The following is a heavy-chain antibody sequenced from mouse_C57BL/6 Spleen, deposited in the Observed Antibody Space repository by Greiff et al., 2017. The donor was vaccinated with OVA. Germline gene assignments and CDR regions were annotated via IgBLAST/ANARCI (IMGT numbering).Heavy chain of an antibody. Sequence: EVQLQQSGAELVRPGASVKLSCTASGFNIKDDYMHWVKQRPEQGLEWIGWIDPENGDTEYASKFQGKATITADTSSNTAYLQLSSLTSEDTAVYYCTTGVDFDYWGQGTLVTVSA. CDR1: GFNIKDDY. V-gene: IGHV14-4*01. J-gene: IGHJ3*01. CDR3: TTGVDFDY. CDR2: IDPENGDT.